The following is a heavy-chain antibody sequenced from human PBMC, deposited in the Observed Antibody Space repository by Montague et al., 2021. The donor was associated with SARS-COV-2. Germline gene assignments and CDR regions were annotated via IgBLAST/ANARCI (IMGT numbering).Heavy chain of an antibody. CDR3: ARSPVVPKYNYGLDV. V-gene: IGHV3-7*05. J-gene: IGHJ6*02. D-gene: IGHD2-15*01. CDR1: GFTFRNYA. Sequence: SLRLSCAASGFTFRNYAMIWVRQAPGKGLEWVANISPDGSAKHHVGSVTGRFNIARDNAENSLYLQLNSLRGDDTAVYYCARSPVVPKYNYGLDVWGQGTTVTVSS. CDR2: ISPDGSAK.